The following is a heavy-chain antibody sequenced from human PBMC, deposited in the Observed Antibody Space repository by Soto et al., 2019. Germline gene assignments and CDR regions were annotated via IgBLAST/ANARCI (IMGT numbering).Heavy chain of an antibody. CDR3: ASSITMIVVVQEGAFDI. CDR2: ISSSGSTI. CDR1: GFTFSDYY. V-gene: IGHV3-11*01. D-gene: IGHD3-22*01. J-gene: IGHJ3*02. Sequence: PGGSLRLSCAASGFTFSDYYMSWIRQAPGKGLEWVSYISSSGSTIYYADSVKGRFTISRDNAKNSLYLQMNSLRAEDTAVYYCASSITMIVVVQEGAFDIWGQGTMVTVSS.